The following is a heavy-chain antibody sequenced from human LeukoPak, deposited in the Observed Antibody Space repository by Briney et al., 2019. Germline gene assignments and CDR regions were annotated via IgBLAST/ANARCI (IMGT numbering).Heavy chain of an antibody. Sequence: SETLSLTCAVYGGSFSGYYWSWIRQPPGKGLEWIGEINHSGSTNYNPSLKSRVTISVDTSKNQFSLKLSSVTAADTAVYYCARTTRSRITMVRGSRYYFDYWGQGTLVTVSS. CDR3: ARTTRSRITMVRGSRYYFDY. CDR1: GGSFSGYY. CDR2: INHSGST. V-gene: IGHV4-34*01. J-gene: IGHJ4*02. D-gene: IGHD3-10*01.